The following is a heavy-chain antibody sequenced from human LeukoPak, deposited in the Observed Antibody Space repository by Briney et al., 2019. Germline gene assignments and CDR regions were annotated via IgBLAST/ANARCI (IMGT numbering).Heavy chain of an antibody. CDR1: GGPITSSSYY. Sequence: SETLSLTCTVSGGPITSSSYYWAWIRQTPGKGLEWIGSIYYSGSTYYSERTYYNPSLKSRVTISGDTSKNHFSLKLTSVTAADTAVYYCARAFFFYSSGWSPEYYYYMDVWGKGTTVTVSS. V-gene: IGHV4-39*02. CDR2: IYYSGSTYYSERT. CDR3: ARAFFFYSSGWSPEYYYYMDV. D-gene: IGHD6-19*01. J-gene: IGHJ6*03.